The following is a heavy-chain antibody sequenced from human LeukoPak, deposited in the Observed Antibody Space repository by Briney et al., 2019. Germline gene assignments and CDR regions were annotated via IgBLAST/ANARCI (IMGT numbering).Heavy chain of an antibody. J-gene: IGHJ5*02. CDR2: ISSGTITM. Sequence: PGGSLRLSCAASGFTFSSYSMNWVRQAPGKGLEWISYISSGTITMYYADSVKGRFTISRDNAKNTLYLQMNSLRAEDTAEYYCARALAVAGTGGFDPWGQGTLVTVSS. CDR1: GFTFSSYS. CDR3: ARALAVAGTGGFDP. D-gene: IGHD6-19*01. V-gene: IGHV3-48*04.